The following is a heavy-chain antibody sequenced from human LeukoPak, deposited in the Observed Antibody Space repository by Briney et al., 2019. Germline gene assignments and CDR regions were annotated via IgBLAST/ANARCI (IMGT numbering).Heavy chain of an antibody. J-gene: IGHJ4*02. CDR1: GGTFSSYA. D-gene: IGHD3-22*01. Sequence: SVEVSCKASGGTFSSYAISWVRQAPGQGLEWMGGIIPIFGTANYAQKFQGRVTITADESTSTAYMELSSLRSEDTAVYYCARGYYDSSGYMGLGVDYWGQGTLVTVSS. CDR3: ARGYYDSSGYMGLGVDY. CDR2: IIPIFGTA. V-gene: IGHV1-69*01.